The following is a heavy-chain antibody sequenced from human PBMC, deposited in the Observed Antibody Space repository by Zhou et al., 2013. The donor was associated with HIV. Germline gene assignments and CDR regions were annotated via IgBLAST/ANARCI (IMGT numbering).Heavy chain of an antibody. J-gene: IGHJ4*02. V-gene: IGHV1-18*01. CDR3: ARDPHVLAYYDFWSGDYYLVH. CDR1: GYTFTTYD. D-gene: IGHD3-3*01. Sequence: QVQLVQSGAEVKKPGSSVKVSCKASGYTFTTYDINWMRQAPGQGLEWMGWISAHNGSTKFAQKFQGRVTLTTDTSTNSAYMEVRSLRFDDTAVYFCARDPHVLAYYDFWSGDYYLVHWGQGTVVTVSS. CDR2: ISAHNGST.